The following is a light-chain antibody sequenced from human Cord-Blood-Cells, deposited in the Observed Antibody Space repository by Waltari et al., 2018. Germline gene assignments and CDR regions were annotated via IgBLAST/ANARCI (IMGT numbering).Light chain of an antibody. CDR2: DAS. Sequence: EIVLTQSPATLSSSPGERATLSCRASQSVSSYLAWYQQKPGQAPRLLIYDASNRATGMPARFSGSGSGTDFTLSISSLEPEDFAVYYCHQRSNWPPVTFGQGTRLEIK. J-gene: IGKJ5*01. CDR3: HQRSNWPPVT. V-gene: IGKV3-11*01. CDR1: QSVSSY.